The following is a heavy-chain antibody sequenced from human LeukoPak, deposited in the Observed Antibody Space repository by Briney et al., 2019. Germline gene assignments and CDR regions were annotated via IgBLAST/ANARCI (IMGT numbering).Heavy chain of an antibody. CDR2: IYGGGAT. CDR1: GFTVSTNY. D-gene: IGHD2/OR15-2a*01. CDR3: AKDVRIFDY. V-gene: IGHV3-53*01. J-gene: IGHJ4*02. Sequence: QPGGSLRLSCAASGFTVSTNYMSWVRQAPGKGLEWVSVIYGGGATFYADSVKGRFTISRDNSKNTLYLQMNSLRAEDTAVYYCAKDVRIFDYWGQGTLVTVSS.